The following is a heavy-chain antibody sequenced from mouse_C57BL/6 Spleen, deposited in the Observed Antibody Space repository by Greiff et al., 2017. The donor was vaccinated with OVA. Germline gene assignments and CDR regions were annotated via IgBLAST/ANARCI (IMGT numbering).Heavy chain of an antibody. CDR3: ARKDFYYAMDY. J-gene: IGHJ4*01. V-gene: IGHV5-17*01. CDR2: ISSGSSTI. CDR1: GFTFSDYG. Sequence: EVKLMESGGGLVKPGGSLKLSCAASGFTFSDYGMHWVRQAPEKGLEWVAYISSGSSTIYYADTVKGRVTISRDNAKNTLFLQMTSLSSEDTAMYYCARKDFYYAMDYWGQGTSVTVSS.